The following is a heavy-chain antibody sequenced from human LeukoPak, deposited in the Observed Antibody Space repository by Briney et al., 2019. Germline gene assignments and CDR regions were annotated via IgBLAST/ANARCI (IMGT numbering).Heavy chain of an antibody. CDR1: GGSFSGYY. D-gene: IGHD2/OR15-2a*01. Sequence: SETLSLTCAVYGGSFSGYYWSWIRQPPGKGLEWIGEINHSGSTNYNPSLKSRVTISVDTSKNQFSLKLSSVTAADTAVYYCARDINSAFDIWGQGTMVTVSS. J-gene: IGHJ3*02. V-gene: IGHV4-34*01. CDR2: INHSGST. CDR3: ARDINSAFDI.